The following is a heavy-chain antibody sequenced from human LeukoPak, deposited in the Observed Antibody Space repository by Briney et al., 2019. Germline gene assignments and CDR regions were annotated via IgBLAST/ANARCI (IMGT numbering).Heavy chain of an antibody. V-gene: IGHV3-7*01. CDR2: IKQDGSEK. CDR3: ARDLVDSSGWILEPHHAFDI. CDR1: GFTFSSYW. Sequence: GGSLRLSCAASGFTFSSYWMHWVRQAPGKGLEWVANIKQDGSEKYYVDSVKGRFTISRGNAKNSLYLQMNSLRAEDTAVYYCARDLVDSSGWILEPHHAFDIWGQGTMVTVSS. J-gene: IGHJ3*02. D-gene: IGHD6-19*01.